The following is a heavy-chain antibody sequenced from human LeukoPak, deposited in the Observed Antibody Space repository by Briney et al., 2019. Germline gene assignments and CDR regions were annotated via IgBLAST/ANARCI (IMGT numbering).Heavy chain of an antibody. CDR2: IYSGGST. CDR3: ARDSRQDYYDSSGHLWFAFDI. Sequence: GGSLRLSCAASGFTVSNNYMSWVRQAPGKGLEWVSVIYSGGSTYYADSVKGRFTISRDNSKNTLYLQMNSLRAEDTAVYYCARDSRQDYYDSSGHLWFAFDIWGQGTMVTVSS. V-gene: IGHV3-53*01. J-gene: IGHJ3*02. CDR1: GFTVSNNY. D-gene: IGHD3-22*01.